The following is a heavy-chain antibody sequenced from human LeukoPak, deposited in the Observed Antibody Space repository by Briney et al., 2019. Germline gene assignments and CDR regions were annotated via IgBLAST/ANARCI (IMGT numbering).Heavy chain of an antibody. CDR2: IHSSGSA. J-gene: IGHJ2*01. CDR1: GDSISSYY. D-gene: IGHD6-19*01. V-gene: IGHV4-59*01. CDR3: ARDLRFSSAWYGWYFDL. Sequence: SETLSLTCTVSGDSISSYYWTWIRQPPGKGLEWIGYIHSSGSANFNPSLKSRVTMSIDTSKNQFSLKLSSLTAADTAVYYCARDLRFSSAWYGWYFDLWGRGTLVTVSS.